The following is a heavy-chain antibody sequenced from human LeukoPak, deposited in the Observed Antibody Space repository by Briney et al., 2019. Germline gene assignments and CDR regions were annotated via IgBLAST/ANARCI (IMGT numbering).Heavy chain of an antibody. V-gene: IGHV4-30-4*08. CDR1: GGSISSSSYY. D-gene: IGHD3-22*01. CDR2: IYYSGST. CDR3: ARVNPQNYYDSSGYYIGAFDI. J-gene: IGHJ3*02. Sequence: PSETLSLTCTVSGGSISSSSYYWGWIRQPPGKGLEWIGYIYYSGSTYYNPSLKSRVTISIDTSKNQFSLKLSSVTAADTAVYYCARVNPQNYYDSSGYYIGAFDIWGQGTMVTVSS.